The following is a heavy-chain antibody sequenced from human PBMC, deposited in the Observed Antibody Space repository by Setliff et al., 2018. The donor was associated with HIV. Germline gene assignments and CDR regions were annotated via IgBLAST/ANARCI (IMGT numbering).Heavy chain of an antibody. J-gene: IGHJ4*02. D-gene: IGHD3-10*01. CDR1: GYSITNGNY. CDR3: ARDRALRFSKSPSFNYFDV. Sequence: SETLSLTCLVFGYSITNGNYWAWIRQSPGKGLEWIGSIYSTGHTYYNPSHKSRLTMSVDTAKNRFSLKLISVTAADTAVYYCARDRALRFSKSPSFNYFDVWGQGALVTAPQ. CDR2: IYSTGHT. V-gene: IGHV4-38-2*02.